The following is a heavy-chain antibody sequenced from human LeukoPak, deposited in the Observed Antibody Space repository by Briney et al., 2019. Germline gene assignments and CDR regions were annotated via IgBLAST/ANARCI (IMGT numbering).Heavy chain of an antibody. CDR3: ARGADQEFDF. CDR1: GHTFNNHF. J-gene: IGHJ4*02. V-gene: IGHV1-46*02. Sequence: ASVKVSCKSSGHTFNNHFIHWVRQAPGQGLEWMGMINPRDGTTRTLQKFQGRVTMTRDTSTSTPYMGLSSLRSEDTATNFCARGADQEFDFWGQGTLVTVSS. CDR2: INPRDGTT.